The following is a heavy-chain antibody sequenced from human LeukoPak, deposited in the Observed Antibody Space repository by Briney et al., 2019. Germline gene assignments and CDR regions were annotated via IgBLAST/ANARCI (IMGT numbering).Heavy chain of an antibody. CDR3: ARGGLGYSGYDRPSGY. Sequence: RSLRLSCAASGFTFSSYGMHWVRQAPGKGLEWVAVISYDGSNKYYADSVKGRFTISRDNSKNTLYLQMNSLRAEDTAVYYCARGGLGYSGYDRPSGYWGQGTLVTVSS. CDR1: GFTFSSYG. V-gene: IGHV3-30*03. CDR2: ISYDGSNK. D-gene: IGHD5-12*01. J-gene: IGHJ4*02.